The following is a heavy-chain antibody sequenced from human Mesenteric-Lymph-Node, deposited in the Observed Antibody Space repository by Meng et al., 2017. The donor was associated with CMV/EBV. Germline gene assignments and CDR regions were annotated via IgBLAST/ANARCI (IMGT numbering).Heavy chain of an antibody. V-gene: IGHV3-11*04. CDR3: ARVGRGSGHEYDY. CDR1: GFVFSDYY. Sequence: GGSLRLSCAASGFVFSDYYMSWIRQAPGKGLEWVSYISRSGSTTYYADSVKGRFTISRDDAKNSLHLQMNSLRVEDTAVYYCARVGRGSGHEYDYWGQGTLVTVSS. CDR2: ISRSGSTT. D-gene: IGHD5-12*01. J-gene: IGHJ4*02.